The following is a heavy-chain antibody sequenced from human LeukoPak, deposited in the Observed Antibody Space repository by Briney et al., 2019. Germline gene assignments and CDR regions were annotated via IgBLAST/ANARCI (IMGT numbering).Heavy chain of an antibody. V-gene: IGHV4-59*01. CDR3: ATGGTSNYAFDI. Sequence: SETLSLTCTVSGGSISTYYWSWIRQPPGKGLEWIGYIFYTGSTNYNPSLQSRVTISVDTSKNQFSLKLSSVTAADTAVYYCATGGTSNYAFDIWGQGTLLTVSS. D-gene: IGHD1-26*01. J-gene: IGHJ3*02. CDR2: IFYTGST. CDR1: GGSISTYY.